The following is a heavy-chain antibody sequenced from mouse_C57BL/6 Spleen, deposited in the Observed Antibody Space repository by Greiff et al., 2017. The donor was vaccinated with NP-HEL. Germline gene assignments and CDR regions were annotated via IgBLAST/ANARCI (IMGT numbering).Heavy chain of an antibody. J-gene: IGHJ2*01. V-gene: IGHV5-4*01. D-gene: IGHD1-1*02. CDR1: GFTFSSYA. Sequence: EVKLMESGGGLVKPGGSLKLSCAASGFTFSSYAMSWVRQTPEKRLEWVATISDGGSYTYYPDNVKGRFTISRDNAKNNLYLQMSHLKSEDTAMYYCARDRRGSYEGYFDYWGRGTTLTVSS. CDR2: ISDGGSYT. CDR3: ARDRRGSYEGYFDY.